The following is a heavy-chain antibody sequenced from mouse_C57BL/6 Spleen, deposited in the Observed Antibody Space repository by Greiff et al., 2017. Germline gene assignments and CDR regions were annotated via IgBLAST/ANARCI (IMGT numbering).Heavy chain of an antibody. CDR2: ISSGSSTI. CDR1: GFTFSDYG. Sequence: DVMLVESGGGLVKPGGSLKLSCAASGFTFSDYGMHWVRQAPEKGLEWVAYISSGSSTIYYADTVKGRFTISRDNAKNTLFLQMTSLRSEDTAMYYCAAVVIYYAMDYWGQGTSVTVSS. CDR3: AAVVIYYAMDY. V-gene: IGHV5-17*01. D-gene: IGHD1-1*01. J-gene: IGHJ4*01.